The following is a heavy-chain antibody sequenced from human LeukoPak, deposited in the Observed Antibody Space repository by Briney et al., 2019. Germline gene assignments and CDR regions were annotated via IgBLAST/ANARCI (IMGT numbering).Heavy chain of an antibody. CDR1: GFIFSSYV. J-gene: IGHJ5*02. V-gene: IGHV3-23*01. CDR2: ISGSGGTT. Sequence: PGGSLRLSCAASGFIFSSYVMSWVRQAPGKGLEWVSTISGSGGTTYYADSVKGRFTISRDNSKNMLYLQMNSPRAADTAVYYCAKGSLGRDMAMSDNWFDPWGQGTLVTVSA. D-gene: IGHD2-15*01. CDR3: AKGSLGRDMAMSDNWFDP.